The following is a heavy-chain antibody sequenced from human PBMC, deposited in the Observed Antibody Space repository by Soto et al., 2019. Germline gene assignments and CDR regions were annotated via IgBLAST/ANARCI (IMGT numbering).Heavy chain of an antibody. CDR1: GGSISSSSYY. CDR3: ARQYSSSWYRPNRLDP. CDR2: IYYSGST. Sequence: SETLSLTCTVSGGSISSSSYYWGWIRQPPGKGLEWIGSIYYSGSTYYNPSLKSRVTISVDTSKNQFSLKLSSVTAADTAVYYCARQYSSSWYRPNRLDPWGQGTLVTVSS. D-gene: IGHD6-13*01. J-gene: IGHJ5*02. V-gene: IGHV4-39*01.